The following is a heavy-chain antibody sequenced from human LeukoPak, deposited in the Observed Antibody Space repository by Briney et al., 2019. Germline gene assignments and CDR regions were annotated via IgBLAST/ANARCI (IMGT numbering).Heavy chain of an antibody. CDR3: ARRRRPIAVAGNFDY. J-gene: IGHJ4*02. V-gene: IGHV4-59*12. Sequence: SETLSLTCTVSGGSISSFYWNWIRQPPGKGLEWIGYIYYSGSTNYNPSLKSRVTISVDTSKNQFSLKLSSVTAADTAVYYCARRRRPIAVAGNFDYRGQGTLVTVSS. CDR2: IYYSGST. CDR1: GGSISSFY. D-gene: IGHD6-19*01.